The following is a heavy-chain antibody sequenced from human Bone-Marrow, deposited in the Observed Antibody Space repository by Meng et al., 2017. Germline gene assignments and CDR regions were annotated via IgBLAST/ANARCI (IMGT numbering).Heavy chain of an antibody. CDR2: IYYSGST. CDR1: GGSISSGGYY. CDR3: ARDSRGNTYGYFDY. V-gene: IGHV4-31*03. J-gene: IGHJ4*02. D-gene: IGHD5-18*01. Sequence: SETLSLTCTVSGGSISSGGYYWSWIRQHPGKGREWIGYIYYSGSTYYNPSLESRVTISVDTSKNQFSLKLNSVTAADTAVYYCARDSRGNTYGYFDYWGQGTLVTVSS.